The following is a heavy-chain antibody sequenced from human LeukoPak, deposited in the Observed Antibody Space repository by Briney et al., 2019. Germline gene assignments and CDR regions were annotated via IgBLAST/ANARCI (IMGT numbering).Heavy chain of an antibody. Sequence: SETLSLTCNVSGFSISTYYWSWFRQPAGKGLEWIGRIHSSGNTNYNPSLQSRVSLSIDTSQNQFSLRLTSLTAADTAVYFCARDVGKAYWGQGLLAIVSS. V-gene: IGHV4-4*07. CDR1: GFSISTYY. CDR3: ARDVGKAY. J-gene: IGHJ4*02. CDR2: IHSSGNT. D-gene: IGHD4-23*01.